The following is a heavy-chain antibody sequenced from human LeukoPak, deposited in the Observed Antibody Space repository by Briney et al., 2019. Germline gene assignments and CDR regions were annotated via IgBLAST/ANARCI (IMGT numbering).Heavy chain of an antibody. CDR2: IYYGGST. J-gene: IGHJ4*02. CDR3: ARQTEYYYDSSGYYSFDY. D-gene: IGHD3-22*01. CDR1: GGSISSSSYY. Sequence: PSETLSLTCTVSGGSISSSSYYWGWIRQPPGKGLEWIGGIYYGGSTYYNPSLKSRVTISVDTSKNQFSLKLSSVTAADTAVYYCARQTEYYYDSSGYYSFDYWGQGTLVTVSS. V-gene: IGHV4-39*01.